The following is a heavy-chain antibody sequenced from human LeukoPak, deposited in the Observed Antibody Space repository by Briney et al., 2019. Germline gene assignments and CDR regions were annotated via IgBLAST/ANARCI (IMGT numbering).Heavy chain of an antibody. CDR2: IYYSGST. CDR1: GGSISSSSYY. J-gene: IGHJ4*02. CDR3: ARLGVAGTHTNLNQYFDY. Sequence: YPSETLSLTCTVSGGSISSSSYYWGWIRQPPGKGLEWIGSIYYSGSTYYNPSLKSRVTISVDTSKNQFSLKLSSVTAADTAVYYCARLGVAGTHTNLNQYFDYWGQGTLVTVSS. V-gene: IGHV4-39*01. D-gene: IGHD6-19*01.